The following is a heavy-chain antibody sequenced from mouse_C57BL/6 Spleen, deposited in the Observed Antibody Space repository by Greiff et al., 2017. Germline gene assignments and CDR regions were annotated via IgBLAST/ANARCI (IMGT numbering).Heavy chain of an antibody. V-gene: IGHV1-15*01. CDR2: IDPETGGT. Sequence: QVQLQQSGAELVRPGASVTLSCKASGYTFTDYEMHWVKQTPVHGLEWIGAIDPETGGTAYNQKFKGKTILTADKSSSTAYMELRSLTSEDSAVYCCTLPGGDWFAYWGQGTLFTVSA. CDR1: GYTFTDYE. J-gene: IGHJ3*01. CDR3: TLPGGDWFAY.